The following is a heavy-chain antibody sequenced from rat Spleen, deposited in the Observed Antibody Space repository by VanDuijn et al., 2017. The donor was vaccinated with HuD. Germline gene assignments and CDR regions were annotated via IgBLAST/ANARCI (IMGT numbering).Heavy chain of an antibody. CDR1: NYSITSDY. D-gene: IGHD1-11*01. Sequence: EVQLQESGPGLVKPSQSLSLTCSVTNYSITSDYWGWIRKFPGSKMEWIGHISYSGSSSYSPSLKGRISITRDTSKNQFFLQVNSVTAEDTATYYCARHAVTTGVDYFDYWGQGVMVTVSS. J-gene: IGHJ2*01. CDR3: ARHAVTTGVDYFDY. CDR2: ISYSGSS. V-gene: IGHV3-1*01.